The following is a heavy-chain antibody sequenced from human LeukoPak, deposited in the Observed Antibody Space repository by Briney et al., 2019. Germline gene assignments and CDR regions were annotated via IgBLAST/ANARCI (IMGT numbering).Heavy chain of an antibody. J-gene: IGHJ5*02. CDR3: ARAIVVPAAINNWFDP. V-gene: IGHV4-59*12. Sequence: SETLSLTCAVYGGSFSGYYWSWIRQPPGKGLEWIGYIYYSGSTNYNPSLKSRVTISVDRSKNQFSLKLSSVTAADTAVYYCARAIVVPAAINNWFDPWGQGTLVTVSS. D-gene: IGHD2-2*01. CDR1: GGSFSGYY. CDR2: IYYSGST.